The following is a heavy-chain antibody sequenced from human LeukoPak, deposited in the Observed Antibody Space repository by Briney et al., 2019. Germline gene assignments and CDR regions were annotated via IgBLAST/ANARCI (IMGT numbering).Heavy chain of an antibody. D-gene: IGHD6-19*01. CDR3: ARGRRNGLAVAGTRPNWFDP. CDR1: GGSFSGYY. CDR2: INHSGST. Sequence: SETLSLTCAVYGGSFSGYYWSWIRQPPGKGLEWIGEINHSGSTNYNPSLKSRVTISVDTSKNQFSLKLSPVTAADTAVYYCARGRRNGLAVAGTRPNWFDPWGQGTLVTVSS. J-gene: IGHJ5*02. V-gene: IGHV4-34*01.